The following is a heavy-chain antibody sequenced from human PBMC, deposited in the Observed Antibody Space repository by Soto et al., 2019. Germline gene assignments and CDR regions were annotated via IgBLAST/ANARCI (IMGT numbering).Heavy chain of an antibody. CDR3: ASTTYYYDSSGYYYDY. J-gene: IGHJ4*02. Sequence: QVQLVQSGAEVKKPGSSVKVSCKASGGTFSSYAISWVRQAPGQGLEWMGGIIPIFGTANYAQKFQGRVTITADESTSTAYMELSSLRSEDTAVYYCASTTYYYDSSGYYYDYWGQGTLVTVSS. CDR2: IIPIFGTA. CDR1: GGTFSSYA. D-gene: IGHD3-22*01. V-gene: IGHV1-69*01.